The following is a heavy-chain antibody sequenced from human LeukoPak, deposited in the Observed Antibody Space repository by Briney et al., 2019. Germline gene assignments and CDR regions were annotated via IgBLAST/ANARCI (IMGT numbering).Heavy chain of an antibody. V-gene: IGHV1-3*01. D-gene: IGHD6-19*01. CDR1: GYTFTSYA. CDR2: INAGNGNT. J-gene: IGHJ3*02. Sequence: GASVKVSCKASGYTFTSYAMHWVRQAPGQRLEWMGWINAGNGNTKYSQKFQGRVTITRDTSASTAYMELSSLRSEDTAVYYCARVKVRWLTLGGYDAFDIWGQGTMVTVSS. CDR3: ARVKVRWLTLGGYDAFDI.